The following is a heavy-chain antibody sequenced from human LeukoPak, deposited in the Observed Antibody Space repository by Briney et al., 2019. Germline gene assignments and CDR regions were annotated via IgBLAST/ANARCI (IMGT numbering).Heavy chain of an antibody. V-gene: IGHV1-69*05. D-gene: IGHD3-10*01. CDR1: GYTFTSYG. Sequence: GASVKVSCKASGYTFTSYGISWVRQAPGQGLEWMGGIIPIFGTANYAQKFQGRVTITTDESTSTAYMELSSLRSEDTAVYYCARTRLSSMVRGPNGYWGQGTLVTVSS. CDR3: ARTRLSSMVRGPNGY. CDR2: IIPIFGTA. J-gene: IGHJ4*02.